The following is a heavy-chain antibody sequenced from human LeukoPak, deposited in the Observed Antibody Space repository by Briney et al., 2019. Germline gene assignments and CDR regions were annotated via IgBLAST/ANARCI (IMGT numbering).Heavy chain of an antibody. CDR1: GFTFSSYG. J-gene: IGHJ4*02. CDR2: IRYDGSNK. Sequence: GGSLRLSCAASGFTFSSYGMHWVRQAPGKGLEWVAFIRYDGSNKYYADSVKGRFNISRDNSKNTLYLQMNSLRAEDTAVYYCAKGERGLLWFGELFYYFEYWGQGILVTVSS. D-gene: IGHD3-10*01. V-gene: IGHV3-30*02. CDR3: AKGERGLLWFGELFYYFEY.